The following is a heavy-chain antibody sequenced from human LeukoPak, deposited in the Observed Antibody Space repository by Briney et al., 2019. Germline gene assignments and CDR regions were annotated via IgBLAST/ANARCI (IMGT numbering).Heavy chain of an antibody. V-gene: IGHV4-59*01. Sequence: KTSETLSLTCTVSGGSISSYYWSWIRQPPGKGLEWIGYIYYSGSTNYNPSLKSRVTISVDTSKNQFSLKLSSVTAADTAVYYCARDYYDSSGLPRFDPWGQGTLVTVSS. D-gene: IGHD3-22*01. CDR3: ARDYYDSSGLPRFDP. J-gene: IGHJ5*02. CDR1: GGSISSYY. CDR2: IYYSGST.